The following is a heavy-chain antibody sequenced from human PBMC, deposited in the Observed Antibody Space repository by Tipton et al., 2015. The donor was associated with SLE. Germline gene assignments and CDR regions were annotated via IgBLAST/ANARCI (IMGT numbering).Heavy chain of an antibody. CDR3: ARAHGDAGIGY. CDR2: ISPYNGNT. CDR1: GYTFTTYG. D-gene: IGHD4-17*01. V-gene: IGHV1-18*01. J-gene: IGHJ4*02. Sequence: QVQLVQSGAEVKKPGASVKVSCKASGYTFTTYGISWVRQAPGQGLEWMGWISPYNGNTKSAQKFQGRVTMTTDTSTSTHYMELSSLTFEDTAVYYCARAHGDAGIGYWGQGTLVTVSS.